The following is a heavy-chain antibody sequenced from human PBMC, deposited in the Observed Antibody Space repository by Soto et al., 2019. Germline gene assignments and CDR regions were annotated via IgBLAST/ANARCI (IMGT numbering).Heavy chain of an antibody. V-gene: IGHV4-39*01. CDR3: SRPDGAVAGTEH. CDR2: LHYGGST. CDR1: DDSMSRSNFY. D-gene: IGHD6-19*01. Sequence: QLQLQESGPGLVKPSETLSLTCTVPDDSMSRSNFYWGWIRQPPGKGLEWIGSLHYGGSTYSNPASKSRLTVVADTSKNQSSLKLRSVTATDTAVYYCSRPDGAVAGTEHWGQGALVIVSS. J-gene: IGHJ1*01.